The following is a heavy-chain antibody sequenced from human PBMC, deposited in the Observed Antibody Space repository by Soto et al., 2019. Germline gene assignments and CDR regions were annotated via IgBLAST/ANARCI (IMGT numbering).Heavy chain of an antibody. CDR2: IYYSGST. J-gene: IGHJ4*02. Sequence: QVQLQESGPGLVKPSQTLSLTCTVSGGSISSGGYYWSWIRQHPGKGLEWIGYIYYSGSTYYNPPPKSRVTISVDTSKNQFSRKPSSVTASDTAVYYCARKATVTTCFDYWGQGTLVTGSS. D-gene: IGHD4-17*01. CDR3: ARKATVTTCFDY. V-gene: IGHV4-31*03. CDR1: GGSISSGGYY.